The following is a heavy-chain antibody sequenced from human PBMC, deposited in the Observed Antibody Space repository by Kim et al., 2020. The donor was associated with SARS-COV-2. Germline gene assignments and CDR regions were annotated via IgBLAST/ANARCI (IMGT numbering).Heavy chain of an antibody. CDR3: AKEEGEYSYGHGGMDV. Sequence: GGSLRLSCAASGFTFSSYGMYWVRQAPGKGLEWVAVIWYDGSNKYYADSVKGRFTISRDNSKNTLYLQMNSLRAEDTAVYYCAKEEGEYSYGHGGMDVWGQGTTVTVSS. J-gene: IGHJ6*02. V-gene: IGHV3-33*06. D-gene: IGHD5-18*01. CDR2: IWYDGSNK. CDR1: GFTFSSYG.